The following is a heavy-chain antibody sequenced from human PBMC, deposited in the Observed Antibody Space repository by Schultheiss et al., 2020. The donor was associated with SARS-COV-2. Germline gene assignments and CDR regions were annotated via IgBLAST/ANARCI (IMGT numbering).Heavy chain of an antibody. Sequence: SETLSLTCTVSGGSISSGGYYWSWIRQHPGKGLEWIGYIYYSGSTYYNPSLKSRVTISGDTSKNQFSLKLRSVTAADTAVYYCARGSGTYYNDLDNWGQGTLVTVSS. CDR1: GGSISSGGYY. CDR2: IYYSGST. D-gene: IGHD3-10*01. CDR3: ARGSGTYYNDLDN. V-gene: IGHV4-31*03. J-gene: IGHJ4*02.